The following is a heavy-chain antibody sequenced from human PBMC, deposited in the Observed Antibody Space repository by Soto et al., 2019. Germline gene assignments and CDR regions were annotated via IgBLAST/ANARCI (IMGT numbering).Heavy chain of an antibody. CDR2: ISAYNGNT. CDR3: ARAVAGRFRWFDP. D-gene: IGHD6-19*01. V-gene: IGHV1-18*01. J-gene: IGHJ5*02. Sequence: ASVKVSCKASGYTFTSYGSSWVRQAPGQGLEWMGWISAYNGNTDYAQKLQGRVTMTTDTSTSTAYMELRSLRSDDTAVYYCARAVAGRFRWFDPWGQGTLVTVSS. CDR1: GYTFTSYG.